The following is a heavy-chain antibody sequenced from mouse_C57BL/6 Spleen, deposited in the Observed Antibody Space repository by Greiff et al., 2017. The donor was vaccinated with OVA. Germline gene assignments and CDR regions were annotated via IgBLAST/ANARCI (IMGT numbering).Heavy chain of an antibody. CDR3: ARKDGYDEYLYYYDD. V-gene: IGHV1-18*01. D-gene: IGHD2-2*01. J-gene: IGHJ2*01. CDR2: INPNNGGT. CDR1: GYTFTDYN. Sequence: VQLQQSGPELVKPGASVKIPCKASGYTFTDYNMDWVKQSQGKSLEWIGDINPNNGGTIYNQKFKGKATLTVAKSSSTAYLELRSLTSEDTAVYYCARKDGYDEYLYYYDDWGQGTTLTVSS.